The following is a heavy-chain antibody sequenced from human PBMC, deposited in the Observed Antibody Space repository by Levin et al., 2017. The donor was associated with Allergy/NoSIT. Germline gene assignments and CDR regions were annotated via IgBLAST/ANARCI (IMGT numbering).Heavy chain of an antibody. Sequence: GGSLRLSCAASGFVFRIYAMNWVRQAPGKGLEWVSGISGGDATTYYADSVKGRFTISRDNSNDTLFLQVNSLRAEDTAVYYCARSLPLYCSGGHCRHSFYYGMDVWGQGTTVTVSS. D-gene: IGHD2-15*01. CDR1: GFVFRIYA. J-gene: IGHJ6*02. CDR2: ISGGDATT. V-gene: IGHV3-23*01. CDR3: ARSLPLYCSGGHCRHSFYYGMDV.